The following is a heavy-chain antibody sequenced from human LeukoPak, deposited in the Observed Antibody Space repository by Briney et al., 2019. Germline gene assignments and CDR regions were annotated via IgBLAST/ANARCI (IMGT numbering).Heavy chain of an antibody. J-gene: IGHJ6*03. Sequence: GGSLRLSCAASGFTFSSYAMHWVRQAPGKGLEWVAVISYDGSNKYYADSVKGRFTISRDNSKNTLYLQMNSLRAEDTAVYYCARGKWLVRANYYYMDVWGKGTTVTVSS. CDR2: ISYDGSNK. CDR3: ARGKWLVRANYYYMDV. V-gene: IGHV3-30*04. D-gene: IGHD6-19*01. CDR1: GFTFSSYA.